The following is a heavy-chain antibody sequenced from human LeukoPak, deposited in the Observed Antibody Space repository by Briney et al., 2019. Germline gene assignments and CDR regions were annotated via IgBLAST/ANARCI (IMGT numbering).Heavy chain of an antibody. CDR2: ISGSGGST. Sequence: PGGSLRLSCAASGFTFSSYAMSWVRQAPGKGLEWVSAISGSGGSTYYADSVKGRFTISRDNSKNTLYLQMNSLRAEDTAVYYCAKAEREFGVVIIRYYYYMDVWGKGTAVTVSS. V-gene: IGHV3-23*01. D-gene: IGHD3-3*01. CDR3: AKAEREFGVVIIRYYYYMDV. CDR1: GFTFSSYA. J-gene: IGHJ6*03.